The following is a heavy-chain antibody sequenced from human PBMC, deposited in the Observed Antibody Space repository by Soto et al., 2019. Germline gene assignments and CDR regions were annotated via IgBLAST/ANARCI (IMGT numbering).Heavy chain of an antibody. J-gene: IGHJ6*03. Sequence: GGSLRLSCAASGFTFSNAWMNWVRQAPGKGLEWVGRIKSKTDGGTTDYAAPVKGRFTISRDDSKNTLYLQMNSLKNEDTTVYYCTTPQAVALRRYYCRARHSWGKGPPVTAS. V-gene: IGHV3-15*07. CDR1: GFTFSNAW. CDR3: TTPQAVALRRYYCRARHS. CDR2: IKSKTDGGTT. D-gene: IGHD6-19*01.